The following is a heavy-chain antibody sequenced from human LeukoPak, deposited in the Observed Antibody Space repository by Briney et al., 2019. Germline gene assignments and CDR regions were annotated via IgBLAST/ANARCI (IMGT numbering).Heavy chain of an antibody. Sequence: ASVKVSCKTSGYTFTGHYMHWVRQAPGQGLEWMGWMNPNSGDTNSAQKFQGRVTMTRDTPISTAYMELSRLRSDDTAVYYCAPRSTTGTGAFDYWGQGTLVTVSS. CDR3: APRSTTGTGAFDY. J-gene: IGHJ4*02. D-gene: IGHD1-1*01. CDR1: GYTFTGHY. CDR2: MNPNSGDT. V-gene: IGHV1-2*02.